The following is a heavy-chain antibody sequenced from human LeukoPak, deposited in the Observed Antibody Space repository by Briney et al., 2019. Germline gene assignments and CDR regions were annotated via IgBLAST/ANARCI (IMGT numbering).Heavy chain of an antibody. CDR2: INPNSGGT. V-gene: IGHV1-2*02. Sequence: GASVKVSCKTSGYTFTDYYLHWVRQAPGQGLEWMGWINPNSGGTNYAQKFQGRVTMTRDTSISTAYMELSRLRSDDTAVYYCARDFGYYDRQFDYWGQGTLVTVSS. D-gene: IGHD3-9*01. CDR1: GYTFTDYY. CDR3: ARDFGYYDRQFDY. J-gene: IGHJ4*02.